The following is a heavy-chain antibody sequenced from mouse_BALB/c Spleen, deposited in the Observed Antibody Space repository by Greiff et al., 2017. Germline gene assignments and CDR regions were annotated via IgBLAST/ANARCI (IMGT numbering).Heavy chain of an antibody. V-gene: IGHV5-4*02. D-gene: IGHD1-1*02. J-gene: IGHJ1*01. CDR2: ISDGGSYT. CDR1: GFTFSDYY. CDR3: ARGDYFWYFDV. Sequence: EVQRVESGGGLVKPGGSLKLSCAASGFTFSDYYMYWVRQTPEKRLEWVATISDGGSYTYYPDSVKGRFTISRDNAKNNLYLQMSSLKSEDTAMYYCARGDYFWYFDVWGAGTTVTVSS.